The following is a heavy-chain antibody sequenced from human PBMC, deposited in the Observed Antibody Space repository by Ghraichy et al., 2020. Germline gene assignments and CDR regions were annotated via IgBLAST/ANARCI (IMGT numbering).Heavy chain of an antibody. Sequence: GGSLRLSCVASGFTFSTYAMSWVRQAPGKGLEWVSAVAGSGGSTYYAGSVKGRFTISRDNSKNTLYLQMNSLRAEDTAVYYCAKHSGNSQSGRYFDYWGQGTLVTVSS. CDR2: VAGSGGST. D-gene: IGHD1-1*01. J-gene: IGHJ4*03. CDR3: AKHSGNSQSGRYFDY. V-gene: IGHV3-23*01. CDR1: GFTFSTYA.